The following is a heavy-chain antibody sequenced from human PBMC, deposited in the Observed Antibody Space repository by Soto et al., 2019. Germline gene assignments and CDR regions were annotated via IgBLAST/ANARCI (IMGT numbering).Heavy chain of an antibody. V-gene: IGHV3-30*18. J-gene: IGHJ4*02. CDR3: AKVGLATSPSDY. Sequence: LRLSCVASGFTFSSHGMHWVRQAPGKGLEWVAVISYDGSNKYYADSVKGRFTISRDNSKNTLYLQMNSLRAEDTAVYYCAKVGLATSPSDYWGQGTLVTVSS. CDR1: GFTFSSHG. CDR2: ISYDGSNK. D-gene: IGHD5-12*01.